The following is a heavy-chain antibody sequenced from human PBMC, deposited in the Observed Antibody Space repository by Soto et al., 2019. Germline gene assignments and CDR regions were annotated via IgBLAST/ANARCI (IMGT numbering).Heavy chain of an antibody. CDR3: VREGRGSFDF. Sequence: QPGGSLRLSCAASGFIFTNYAMNWVRQAPGKGLEWVSVIGGRGNSAYYADSVQGRFTISRDNSKNTLSLQMSSLTADYTAIYYCVREGRGSFDFWGRGTMVTVSS. CDR2: IGGRGNSA. CDR1: GFIFTNYA. V-gene: IGHV3-23*01. D-gene: IGHD5-12*01. J-gene: IGHJ3*01.